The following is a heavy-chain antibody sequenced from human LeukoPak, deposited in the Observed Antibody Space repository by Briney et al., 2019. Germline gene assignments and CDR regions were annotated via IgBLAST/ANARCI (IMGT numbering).Heavy chain of an antibody. V-gene: IGHV3-30*04. CDR3: ARGYSSGWYYFGY. J-gene: IGHJ4*02. CDR2: ISYDGSNK. CDR1: GFTFSSYA. Sequence: QPGRSLRLSCAASGFTFSSYAMHWVRQAPGKGLEWVAVISYDGSNKYYADSVKGRFTISRDNSKNTLYLQMNSLRAEDTAVYYCARGYSSGWYYFGYWGQGTLVTVSS. D-gene: IGHD6-19*01.